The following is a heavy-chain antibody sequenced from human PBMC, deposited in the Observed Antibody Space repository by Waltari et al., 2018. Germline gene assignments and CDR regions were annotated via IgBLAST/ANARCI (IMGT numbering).Heavy chain of an antibody. CDR3: ARDSNYDFWSGYHERFYYYGMDL. J-gene: IGHJ6*02. CDR2: INTDGSSA. V-gene: IGHV3-74*01. CDR1: EFTFSGFW. Sequence: EIQLVESGGRVGQPGGSLRLACVASEFTFSGFWMPWVGPAPGKGLVWVSRINTDGSSADYADFAKGRFTVSRDNAKNTLFLQMNSLRVEDTAVYYCARDSNYDFWSGYHERFYYYGMDLWGQGTTVTVSS. D-gene: IGHD3-3*01.